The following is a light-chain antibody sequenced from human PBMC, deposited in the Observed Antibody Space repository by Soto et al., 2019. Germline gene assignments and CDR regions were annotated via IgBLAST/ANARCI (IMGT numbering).Light chain of an antibody. CDR3: NSYTTTSALV. V-gene: IGLV2-14*01. CDR2: EVS. Sequence: QSVLTQPASVSGSPGQSITISCSGSTTDIGSHDYVSWYQQHPGKVPKLIIYEVSKRPSGASDRFSGSKSGNAAYLSISGLQPEDEADYYCNSYTTTSALVFGTGTQLTVL. CDR1: TTDIGSHDY. J-gene: IGLJ1*01.